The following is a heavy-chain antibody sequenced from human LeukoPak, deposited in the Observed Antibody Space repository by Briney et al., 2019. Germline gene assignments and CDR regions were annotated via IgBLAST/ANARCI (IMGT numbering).Heavy chain of an antibody. CDR3: AKDPDCTSGICYTFFDY. CDR2: INWNSDSI. J-gene: IGHJ4*02. CDR1: GFTFDDYA. D-gene: IGHD2-8*01. Sequence: GRSLRLSCAVSGFTFDDYAMHWVRQVPGKGLEWVSGINWNSDSIGYADSVKGRFTTSRDNAKNSLYLQMNSLRAEDTAVYYCAKDPDCTSGICYTFFDYWGQGTLVTVPS. V-gene: IGHV3-9*01.